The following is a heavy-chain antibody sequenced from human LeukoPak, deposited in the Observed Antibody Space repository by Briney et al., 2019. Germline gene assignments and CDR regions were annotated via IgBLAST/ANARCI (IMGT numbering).Heavy chain of an antibody. CDR2: IIPIFGTA. CDR1: GGTFSSYA. Sequence: ASVKVSCKASGGTFSSYAISWVRQAPGQGLEWMGGIIPIFGTANYAQKFQGRVTITTDECTSTAYMELSSLRSEDTAVYYCASFGYDILTGRIGSIDYWGQGTLVTVSS. V-gene: IGHV1-69*05. D-gene: IGHD3-9*01. J-gene: IGHJ4*02. CDR3: ASFGYDILTGRIGSIDY.